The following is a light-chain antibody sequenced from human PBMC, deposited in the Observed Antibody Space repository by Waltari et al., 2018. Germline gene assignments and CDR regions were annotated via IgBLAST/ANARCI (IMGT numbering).Light chain of an antibody. CDR1: QSLSSSY. Sequence: EIVLTQSPATLSLSPGERATLSCRASQSLSSSYLAWFQQKPGQAPILLIYGASRRAAGIPDRFSGTGSGTDFTLTISRLEPEDFAVYYCHHYGSSPYTFGQGTKLEIK. V-gene: IGKV3-20*01. CDR3: HHYGSSPYT. CDR2: GAS. J-gene: IGKJ2*01.